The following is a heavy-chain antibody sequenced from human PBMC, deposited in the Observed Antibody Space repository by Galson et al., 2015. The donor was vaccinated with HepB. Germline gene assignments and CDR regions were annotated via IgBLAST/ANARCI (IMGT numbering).Heavy chain of an antibody. CDR1: GGTFSSYA. CDR3: FYCAGGPLKSNYAYY. D-gene: IGHD4-11*01. Sequence: SVKVSCKASGGTFSSYAFNWVRQAPGQGLEWMGGIIPVFATVNYAQKFQGRVTFTADKSTSTAFMEMSSLRSDDTADTAIFYCAGGPLKSNYAYYWGQGTRVTVSS. V-gene: IGHV1-69*06. CDR2: IIPVFATV. J-gene: IGHJ4*02.